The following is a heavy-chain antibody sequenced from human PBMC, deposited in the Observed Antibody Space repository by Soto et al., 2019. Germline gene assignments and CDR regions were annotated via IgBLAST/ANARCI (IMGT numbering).Heavy chain of an antibody. CDR2: IYYSGST. CDR3: ARDYYDFWGGYSGTHYYYYGMDV. J-gene: IGHJ6*02. V-gene: IGHV4-59*01. CDR1: GGSISSYY. D-gene: IGHD3-3*01. Sequence: PSETLSLTCTVSGGSISSYYWSWIRQPPGKGLEWIGYIYYSGSTNYNPSLKSRVTISVDTSKNQFSLKLSSVTAADTAVYYCARDYYDFWGGYSGTHYYYYGMDVWGQGTTVTVSS.